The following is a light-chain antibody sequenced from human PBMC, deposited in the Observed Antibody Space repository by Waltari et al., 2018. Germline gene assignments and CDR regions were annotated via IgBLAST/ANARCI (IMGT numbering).Light chain of an antibody. CDR2: DTS. Sequence: EVVLIQSPVTLSLAAGERATLSCRASESVSNYLAWYQQKPGQSPRLLIYDTSKRATGIPARFSGSGYGTDFTLTINNLEAEDFALYYCQQGSILPLTFGGGTKVEIK. CDR3: QQGSILPLT. V-gene: IGKV3-11*01. J-gene: IGKJ4*01. CDR1: ESVSNY.